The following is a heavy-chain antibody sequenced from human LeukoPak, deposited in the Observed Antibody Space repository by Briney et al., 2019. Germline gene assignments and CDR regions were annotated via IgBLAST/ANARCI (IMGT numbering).Heavy chain of an antibody. CDR2: INHSGST. V-gene: IGHV4-34*01. CDR3: AGVVAAAGTRPRVRADY. J-gene: IGHJ4*02. D-gene: IGHD6-13*01. CDR1: GGSFSGYY. Sequence: SETLSLTCAVYGGSFSGYYWSWIRQPPGKGLEWIGEINHSGSTNYNPSLKSRVTISVDTPKNQFSLKLSSVTAADTAVYYCAGVVAAAGTRPRVRADYWGQGTLVTVSS.